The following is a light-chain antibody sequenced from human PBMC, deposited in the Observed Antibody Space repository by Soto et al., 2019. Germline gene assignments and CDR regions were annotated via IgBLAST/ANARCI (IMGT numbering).Light chain of an antibody. V-gene: IGKV3-20*01. J-gene: IGKJ2*01. CDR2: GAF. CDR1: QSVRTNY. CDR3: QQTNIFPYT. Sequence: EIVLTQSPGTLSLSPGERATLSCRASQSVRTNYLAWYQQKRGQAPWLLIYGAFNRAGGVPDRFSGSGSGTDFTLTISRLEPEDFATYYCQQTNIFPYTFGQGTKLEIK.